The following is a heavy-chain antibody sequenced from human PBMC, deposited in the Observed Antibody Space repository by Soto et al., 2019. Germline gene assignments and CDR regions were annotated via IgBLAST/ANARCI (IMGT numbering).Heavy chain of an antibody. CDR3: ARDQVGAFDI. CDR2: ISSSSSTI. V-gene: IGHV3-21*01. J-gene: IGHJ3*02. CDR1: GFTFSSYS. Sequence: GGSLRLSCAASGFTFSSYSMNWVRQAPGKGLEWASSISSSSSTIYYADSVKGRFTISRDNAKNSLYLQMNSLRAEDTAVYYCARDQVGAFDIWGQGTMVTVSS.